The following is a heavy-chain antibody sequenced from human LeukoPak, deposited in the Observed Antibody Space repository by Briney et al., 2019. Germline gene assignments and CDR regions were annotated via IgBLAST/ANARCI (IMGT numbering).Heavy chain of an antibody. CDR3: ARVRVFTVTTFRKSYYYYGMDV. CDR2: INAGNGNT. D-gene: IGHD4-17*01. CDR1: GYTFTSYG. Sequence: ASVKVSCKASGYTFTSYGISWVRQAPGQGLEWMGWINAGNGNTKYSQKFQGRVTITRDTSASTAYMELSSLRSEDTAVYYCARVRVFTVTTFRKSYYYYGMDVWGQGTTVTVSS. J-gene: IGHJ6*02. V-gene: IGHV1-3*01.